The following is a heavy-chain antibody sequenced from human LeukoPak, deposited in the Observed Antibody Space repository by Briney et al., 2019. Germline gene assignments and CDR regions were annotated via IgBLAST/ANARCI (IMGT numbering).Heavy chain of an antibody. D-gene: IGHD5-18*01. Sequence: SETLSLTCTVSGGSISSYYWSWIRQPAGKGLEWIGRIYTSGSTSYNPSLKSRVTMSVDTSKNQFSLKLSSVTAADTAVYYCARDGDSYGPTYYYYMDVWGKGTTVTVSS. V-gene: IGHV4-4*07. J-gene: IGHJ6*03. CDR2: IYTSGST. CDR1: GGSISSYY. CDR3: ARDGDSYGPTYYYYMDV.